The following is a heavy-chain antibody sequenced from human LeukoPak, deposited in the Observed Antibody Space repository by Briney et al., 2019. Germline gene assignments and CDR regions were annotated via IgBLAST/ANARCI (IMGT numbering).Heavy chain of an antibody. CDR3: ARDGYYYDSSGPVQNYYYGMDV. Sequence: ASVKVSCKASGGTFSSYAISWVRQAPGQGLEWMGRITPILGIANYAQKFQGRVTITADKSTSTAYMELSSLRSEDTAVYYCARDGYYYDSSGPVQNYYYGMDVWGQGTTVTVSS. CDR2: ITPILGIA. J-gene: IGHJ6*02. D-gene: IGHD3-22*01. CDR1: GGTFSSYA. V-gene: IGHV1-69*04.